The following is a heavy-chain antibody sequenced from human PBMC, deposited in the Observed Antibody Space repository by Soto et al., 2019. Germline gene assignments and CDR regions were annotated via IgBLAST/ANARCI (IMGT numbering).Heavy chain of an antibody. V-gene: IGHV3-30*03. J-gene: IGHJ6*02. D-gene: IGHD2-2*01. CDR1: GFTFNSHG. CDR3: ARGAEYQLLSRDYFYGMDV. CDR2: ISYEGSNN. Sequence: QVQLVEAGGGVVQPGRSLRLSCGASGFTFNSHGMHLVRQAPGKGLEWVAVISYEGSNNFYAESVKGRFTISRDNSKNTLYLQMNSLRHEDTAVYYCARGAEYQLLSRDYFYGMDVWGQGTTVTVSS.